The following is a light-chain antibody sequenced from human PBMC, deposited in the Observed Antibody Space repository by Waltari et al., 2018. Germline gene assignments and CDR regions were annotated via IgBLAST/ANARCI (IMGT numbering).Light chain of an antibody. J-gene: IGLJ2*01. Sequence: QSALTQPASVSGSPGQSITISCTGTSSDVGNYNLVSWYQKHPGKPPKLMIYEVNKRPSGASNRFAASKSGNTASLTISGLQAEDEADYSFSSYAGSNTYMIFGGGTKLTVL. CDR1: SSDVGNYNL. CDR2: EVN. CDR3: SSYAGSNTYMI. V-gene: IGLV2-23*02.